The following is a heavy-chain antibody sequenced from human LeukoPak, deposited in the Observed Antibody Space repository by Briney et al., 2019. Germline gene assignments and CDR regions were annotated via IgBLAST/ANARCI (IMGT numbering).Heavy chain of an antibody. CDR3: ARDGRFEYSHFYYFDL. CDR1: GYTFNSYG. Sequence: ASVRVSSKASGYTFNSYGISWVRQVPGQGLEWMGWSSVQNGVTRYAQKYQGRVTVSTDKSTTTAYLELTNLRSDDTAIYFCARDGRFEYSHFYYFDLWGQGTLVTVSS. J-gene: IGHJ4*02. V-gene: IGHV1-18*01. CDR2: SSVQNGVT. D-gene: IGHD6-6*01.